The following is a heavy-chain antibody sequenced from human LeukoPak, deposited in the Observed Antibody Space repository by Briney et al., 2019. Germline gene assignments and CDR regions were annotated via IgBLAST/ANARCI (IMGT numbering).Heavy chain of an antibody. CDR3: AKLWSSSRGAFDI. V-gene: IGHV3-33*06. CDR1: GFTFSSHG. Sequence: GGSLRLSCAASGFTFSSHGMHWVRQAPGKGLEWVAVIWYDGSKKYHADSVKGRFTISRDNSKNTLYLQMNSLRAEDTAVYYCAKLWSSSRGAFDIWGQGTMVTVSS. CDR2: IWYDGSKK. J-gene: IGHJ3*02. D-gene: IGHD6-13*01.